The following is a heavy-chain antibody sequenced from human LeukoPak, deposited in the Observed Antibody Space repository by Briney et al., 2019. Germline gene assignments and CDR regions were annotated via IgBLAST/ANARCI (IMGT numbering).Heavy chain of an antibody. J-gene: IGHJ4*02. V-gene: IGHV4-59*01. CDR1: GGSISSYY. D-gene: IGHD5-24*01. CDR2: IYYSGST. CDR3: AREGVGDGYNFDY. Sequence: PSETLSLTCTDSGGSISSYYWSWIRQPPGKGLEWIGYIYYSGSTNYNPSLKSRVTISVDTSKNQFSLKLSSVTAADTAVYYCAREGVGDGYNFDYWGQGTLVTVSS.